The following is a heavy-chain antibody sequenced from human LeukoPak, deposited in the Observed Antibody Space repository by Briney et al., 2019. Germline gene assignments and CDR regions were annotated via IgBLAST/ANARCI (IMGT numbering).Heavy chain of an antibody. CDR2: IYYSGSA. V-gene: IGHV4-59*01. D-gene: IGHD2/OR15-2a*01. Sequence: SETLSLTCTVSRDSISDYYRSWIRQPPGERLEWIGYIYYSGSANYNPSLKSRVTISLDTSKNQFSLNLNSVTAADTAVYYCARELKVGNTGYYFDYWGQGTLVTVSS. J-gene: IGHJ4*02. CDR3: ARELKVGNTGYYFDY. CDR1: RDSISDYY.